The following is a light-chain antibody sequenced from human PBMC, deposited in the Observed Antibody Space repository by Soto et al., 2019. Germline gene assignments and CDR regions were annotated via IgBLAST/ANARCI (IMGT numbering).Light chain of an antibody. CDR3: SSYTTSSSYV. J-gene: IGLJ1*01. Sequence: QSVLTQPASVSGCPGQSITISCTGTSSDVGTYDYASWYQHHPGKAPILMVYDVTNRPSGVSNRFSGSKSGNTPSLTISGLQAEDEADYYCSSYTTSSSYVFGTGTKVTVL. V-gene: IGLV2-14*03. CDR2: DVT. CDR1: SSDVGTYDY.